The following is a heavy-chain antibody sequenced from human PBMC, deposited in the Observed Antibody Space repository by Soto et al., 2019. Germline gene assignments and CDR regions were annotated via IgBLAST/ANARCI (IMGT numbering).Heavy chain of an antibody. Sequence: LSLTCTVSGGSISSDDYYWSWIRQAPGRGLEWIGYIHSSGSIYHNPSLKSRATMSIDTAGNQFSLKVSSVTVADTAVYYCARDLDGLHDDTSGPFPRPGWGQGTLVTVS. CDR2: IHSSGSI. CDR3: ARDLDGLHDDTSGPFPRPG. V-gene: IGHV4-30-4*01. CDR1: GGSISSDDYY. J-gene: IGHJ1*01. D-gene: IGHD3-22*01.